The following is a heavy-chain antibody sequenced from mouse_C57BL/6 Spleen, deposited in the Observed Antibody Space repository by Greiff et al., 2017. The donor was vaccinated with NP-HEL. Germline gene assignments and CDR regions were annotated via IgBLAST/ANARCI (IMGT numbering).Heavy chain of an antibody. CDR1: GYTFTSYW. V-gene: IGHV1-61*01. Sequence: QVQLQQPGAELVRPGSSVKLSCKASGYTFTSYWMDWVKQRPGQGLEWIGNIYPSDSETHYNQKFKDKATLTVDKSSSTAYMQLSSLTSEDSAVYYCARSDYSNDWYFDGWGTGTTVTVSS. CDR3: ARSDYSNDWYFDG. J-gene: IGHJ1*03. CDR2: IYPSDSET. D-gene: IGHD2-5*01.